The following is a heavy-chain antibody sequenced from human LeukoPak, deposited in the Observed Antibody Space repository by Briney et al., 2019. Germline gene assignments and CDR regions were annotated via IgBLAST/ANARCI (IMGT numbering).Heavy chain of an antibody. J-gene: IGHJ5*02. CDR1: GGSISSSSYY. D-gene: IGHD6-13*01. V-gene: IGHV4-39*07. CDR3: ARARIAGRGNWFDP. CDR2: IYYSGST. Sequence: SETLSLTCTVSGGSISSSSYYWGWIRQPPGKGLEWIGSIYYSGSTYYNPSLKSRVTISVDTSKNQFSLKLSSVTAADTAVYYCARARIAGRGNWFDPWGQGTLVTVSS.